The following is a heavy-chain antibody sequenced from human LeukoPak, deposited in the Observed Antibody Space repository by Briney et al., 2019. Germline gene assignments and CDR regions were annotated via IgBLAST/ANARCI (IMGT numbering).Heavy chain of an antibody. Sequence: PGGSLRLSCAASGISFSSHGMHWVRQAPGKGLEWVAVIWYDGSNIYYADSVKGRFTISRDNSKNTLYLQMNSLRAEDTAVYYCGVPQWELLNWGQGALVTVSS. D-gene: IGHD1-26*01. CDR3: GVPQWELLN. CDR1: GISFSSHG. J-gene: IGHJ4*02. V-gene: IGHV3-33*03. CDR2: IWYDGSNI.